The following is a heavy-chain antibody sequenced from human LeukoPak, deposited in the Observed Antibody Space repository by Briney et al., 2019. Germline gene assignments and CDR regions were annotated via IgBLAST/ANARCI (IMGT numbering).Heavy chain of an antibody. CDR1: GFTFSSYG. J-gene: IGHJ3*02. CDR2: IRYDGSNK. V-gene: IGHV3-30*02. CDR3: ARGRDGYNWGFDI. D-gene: IGHD5-24*01. Sequence: GGSLRLSCAASGFTFSSYGMRWVRQAPGKGLEWVAFIRYDGSNKYYADSVKGRFTISRDNAKNSLYLQMNSLRAEDTAVYYCARGRDGYNWGFDIWGQGTMVTVSS.